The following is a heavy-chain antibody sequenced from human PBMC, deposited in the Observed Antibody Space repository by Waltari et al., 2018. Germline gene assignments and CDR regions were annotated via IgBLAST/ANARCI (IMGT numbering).Heavy chain of an antibody. V-gene: IGHV1-2*02. CDR3: ARDPHLGGMAGYY. D-gene: IGHD6-19*01. Sequence: QVQLVQSGAEVKKPGASVKVSCKASGYTFTGYYMHWVRQAPGQGLEWMGWFHPNSGGTNYAQKFQGRVPMTGETSSSTAYMELSRLRSDDTAVYYCARDPHLGGMAGYYWGQGTLVTVSS. J-gene: IGHJ4*02. CDR2: FHPNSGGT. CDR1: GYTFTGYY.